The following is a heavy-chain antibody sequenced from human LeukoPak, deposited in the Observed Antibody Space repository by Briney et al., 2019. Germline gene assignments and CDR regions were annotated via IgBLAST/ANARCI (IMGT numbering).Heavy chain of an antibody. Sequence: GESLKISCKGSGYSFTSYWIGWLRQLPGKGLEGLGVFYPGDSDTRYSPSFQGQVTISAAKSISTAYLQWSSLKASDTAMYYCARHSGRERGYSYGSLDYWGQGTLVTVSS. V-gene: IGHV5-51*01. CDR3: ARHSGRERGYSYGSLDY. CDR2: FYPGDSDT. D-gene: IGHD5-18*01. CDR1: GYSFTSYW. J-gene: IGHJ4*02.